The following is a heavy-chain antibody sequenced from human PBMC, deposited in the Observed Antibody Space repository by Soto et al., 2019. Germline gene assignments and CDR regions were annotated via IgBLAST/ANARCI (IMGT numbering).Heavy chain of an antibody. J-gene: IGHJ4*02. D-gene: IGHD6-19*01. CDR2: INAGNGNT. CDR3: ARCTGIAVLGGY. V-gene: IGHV1-3*01. Sequence: ASVKVSCKASGYTFTSYAMHWVRQAPGQRLEWMGWINAGNGNTKYSQKFQGRVTITRDTSASTAYMELSSLRSEDTAVYYCARCTGIAVLGGYWGRGTLVTVSS. CDR1: GYTFTSYA.